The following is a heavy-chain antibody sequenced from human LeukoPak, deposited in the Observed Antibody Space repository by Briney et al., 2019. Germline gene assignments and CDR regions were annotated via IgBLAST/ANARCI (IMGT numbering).Heavy chain of an antibody. V-gene: IGHV4-39*07. D-gene: IGHD6-19*01. CDR1: GGSTTSSSYY. J-gene: IGHJ5*02. CDR3: ARDMFWQWLAPNWFDP. Sequence: PSETLSLTCTVSGGSTTSSSYYSGWIRQPPGKGLEWSGSIYYSGSTSYNPSLKSRVTISVGTFKNQFSLKLSSVTAADTAVYYCARDMFWQWLAPNWFDPWGQGTLVTVSS. CDR2: IYYSGST.